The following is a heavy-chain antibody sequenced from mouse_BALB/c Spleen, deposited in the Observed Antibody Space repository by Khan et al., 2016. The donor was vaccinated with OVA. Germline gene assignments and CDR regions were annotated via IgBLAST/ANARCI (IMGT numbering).Heavy chain of an antibody. D-gene: IGHD2-10*01. CDR3: ARPPYFSYVLDN. CDR2: INTYTGEP. Sequence: QIQLVQSGPELKKPGETVKISCKASGHTFTKYGMNWVKQAPGKGLKWMGWINTYTGEPAYADDFNGRFAFSLETSASTAYLQINSLKNEDTATYCCARPPYFSYVLDNWGQGTSVTVSS. V-gene: IGHV9-3-1*01. CDR1: GHTFTKYG. J-gene: IGHJ4*01.